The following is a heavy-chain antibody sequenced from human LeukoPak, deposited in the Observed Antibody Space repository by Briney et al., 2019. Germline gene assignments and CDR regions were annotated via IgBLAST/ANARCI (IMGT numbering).Heavy chain of an antibody. CDR1: GYSISSGFH. Sequence: SETLSLTCAVSGYSISSGFHWAWVRQTPGKGLEWIGSIYHSGSTYHNPSLKSRVTISVDMSKNQFSLKLSSVTAADTAVYYCARSGSSSQYYYYYYVDVWGKGTTVTVSS. J-gene: IGHJ6*03. CDR2: IYHSGST. D-gene: IGHD6-6*01. V-gene: IGHV4-38-2*01. CDR3: ARSGSSSQYYYYYYVDV.